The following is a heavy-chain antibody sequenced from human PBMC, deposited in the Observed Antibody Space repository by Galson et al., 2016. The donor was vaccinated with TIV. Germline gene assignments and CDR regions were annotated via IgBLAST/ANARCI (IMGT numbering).Heavy chain of an antibody. Sequence: ETLSLTCALSGESLSGYHWTWIRQAPGKGLEWIGEVSHRGRTNYNPSLESRVTISLVTSKNEFALKLTSVTAADTAVYYCARGGPNIVIVPAAGYFDSWGQGALVTVSP. D-gene: IGHD2-2*01. J-gene: IGHJ4*02. CDR2: VSHRGRT. V-gene: IGHV4-34*01. CDR3: ARGGPNIVIVPAAGYFDS. CDR1: GESLSGYH.